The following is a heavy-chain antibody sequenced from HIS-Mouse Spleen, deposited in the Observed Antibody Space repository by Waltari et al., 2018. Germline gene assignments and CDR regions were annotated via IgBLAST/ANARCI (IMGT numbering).Heavy chain of an antibody. CDR2: IWYDGSNK. D-gene: IGHD7-27*01. Sequence: VQLVESGGGVVQPGRSLRLSCAASGFTFISYGMHWVRQAPGKGLEWVAVIWYDGSNKYYADSVKGRFTISRDNSKNTLYLQMNSLRAEDTAVYYCARDLVQTGEGYWGQGTLVTVSS. CDR1: GFTFISYG. V-gene: IGHV3-33*01. J-gene: IGHJ4*02. CDR3: ARDLVQTGEGY.